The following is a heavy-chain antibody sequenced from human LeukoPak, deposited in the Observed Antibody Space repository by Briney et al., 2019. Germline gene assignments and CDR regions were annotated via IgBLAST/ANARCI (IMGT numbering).Heavy chain of an antibody. V-gene: IGHV3-23*01. Sequence: GGSLRLPCVASGITFSSYDMSWVRQAPGKGLEWISAISDRGKTDYADSVKGRFTISRDNSKNTLYLQLSSLRADDTAIYYCAKLPTIFGVADSFDIWGQGTLVTVSS. CDR2: ISDRGKT. CDR3: AKLPTIFGVADSFDI. J-gene: IGHJ3*02. D-gene: IGHD3-3*01. CDR1: GITFSSYD.